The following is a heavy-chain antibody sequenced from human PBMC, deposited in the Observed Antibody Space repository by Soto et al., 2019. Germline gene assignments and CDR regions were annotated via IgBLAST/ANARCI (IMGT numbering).Heavy chain of an antibody. V-gene: IGHV1-18*01. CDR3: ARDRKIRYFDWLSDYYYGMDV. J-gene: IGHJ6*02. CDR1: GYTFTSYG. D-gene: IGHD3-9*01. Sequence: QVQLVQSGAEVKKPGASVKVSCKASGYTFTSYGISWVRQAPGQGLEWMGWISAYNGNTNYAQKLQGRVTMTTDTSTSTDYMELRSLRSDDTAVYYCARDRKIRYFDWLSDYYYGMDVWGQGTTVTVSS. CDR2: ISAYNGNT.